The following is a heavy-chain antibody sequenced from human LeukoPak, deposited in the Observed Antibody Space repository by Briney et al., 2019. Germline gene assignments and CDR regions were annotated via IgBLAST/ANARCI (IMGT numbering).Heavy chain of an antibody. V-gene: IGHV3-53*01. D-gene: IGHD3-3*01. CDR2: IYSGGST. CDR3: ARDFLVSPSYYYYALDV. J-gene: IGHJ6*02. CDR1: GFTFSGSA. Sequence: GGSLRLSCVTSGFTFSGSAMHWVRQAPGKGLEWVSVIYSGGSTYYADSVKGRFTISRDNSKNTLYLQMNSLRAEDTAVYYCARDFLVSPSYYYYALDVWGQGTTVTVSS.